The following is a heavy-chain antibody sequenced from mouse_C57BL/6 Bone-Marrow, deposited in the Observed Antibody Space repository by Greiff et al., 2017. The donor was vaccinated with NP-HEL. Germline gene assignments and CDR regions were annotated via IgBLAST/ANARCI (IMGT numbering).Heavy chain of an antibody. J-gene: IGHJ3*01. CDR3: ARAYYYGSSVAWFAY. D-gene: IGHD1-1*01. CDR1: GYTFTSYG. V-gene: IGHV1-81*01. Sequence: VQLQQSGAELARPGASVKLSCKASGYTFTSYGISWVKQRTGQGLEWIGEIYPRSGNTYYNEKFKGKATLTADKSSSTAYMELRSLTSEDSAVYFCARAYYYGSSVAWFAYWGQGTLVTVSA. CDR2: IYPRSGNT.